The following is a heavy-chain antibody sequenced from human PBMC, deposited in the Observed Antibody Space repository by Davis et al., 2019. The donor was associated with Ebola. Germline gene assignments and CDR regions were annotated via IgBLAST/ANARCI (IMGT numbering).Heavy chain of an antibody. Sequence: SGPTLVKPTQTLTLTCTFSGFSLSTSGMRVSWILQPPGKALEWLARIDWDDDKFYSTSLKTRLTISKDTSKNQVVLTMTNMDPVDTATYYCARQITVGGYYWGFDYWGQGTLVTVSS. V-gene: IGHV2-70*04. J-gene: IGHJ4*02. CDR2: IDWDDDK. D-gene: IGHD3-3*01. CDR3: ARQITVGGYYWGFDY. CDR1: GFSLSTSGMR.